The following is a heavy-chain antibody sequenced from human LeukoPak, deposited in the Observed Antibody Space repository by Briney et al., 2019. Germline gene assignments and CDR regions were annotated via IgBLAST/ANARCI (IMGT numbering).Heavy chain of an antibody. J-gene: IGHJ3*02. CDR2: ISGSGGST. V-gene: IGHV3-23*01. CDR3: AKVTGLSDYYDSSGYYYNAFDI. Sequence: PGGLPRLSCAATGYTFSSYAMSWVRQAPGKGLEWVSAISGSGGSTVHADSLEGRFTISRDGSKSTLYQEMNSLRGEDTALYYCAKVTGLSDYYDSSGYYYNAFDIWGQGTMVGVSS. CDR1: GYTFSSYA. D-gene: IGHD3-22*01.